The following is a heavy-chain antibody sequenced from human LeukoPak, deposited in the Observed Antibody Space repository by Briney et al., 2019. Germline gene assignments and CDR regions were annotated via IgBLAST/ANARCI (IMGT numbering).Heavy chain of an antibody. CDR2: INHSGST. CDR3: ASGSVLMVYARRYYFDY. D-gene: IGHD2-8*01. Sequence: PSETLSLTCAVYGGSFSGYYWSWIRQPPGKGVEWIGEINHSGSTNDNTSLRRRVTITVEKSKKKFSRKGKSIDAADTAVYYCASGSVLMVYARRYYFDYWGQGTLVTVSS. J-gene: IGHJ4*02. V-gene: IGHV4-34*01. CDR1: GGSFSGYY.